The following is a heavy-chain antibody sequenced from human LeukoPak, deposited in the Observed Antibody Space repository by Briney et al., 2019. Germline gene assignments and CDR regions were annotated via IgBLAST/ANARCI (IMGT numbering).Heavy chain of an antibody. J-gene: IGHJ4*02. CDR2: ISGSGGST. Sequence: GGSLRLSCAASGFTFSSYAMSWVRQAPGKGLEWVSAISGSGGSTYYADSVKGRFTTSRDNSKNTLYLQMNSLRAEDTAVYYCAKDSSLFEGNLFYFDYWGQGTLVTVSS. CDR3: AKDSSLFEGNLFYFDY. CDR1: GFTFSSYA. V-gene: IGHV3-23*01. D-gene: IGHD6-6*01.